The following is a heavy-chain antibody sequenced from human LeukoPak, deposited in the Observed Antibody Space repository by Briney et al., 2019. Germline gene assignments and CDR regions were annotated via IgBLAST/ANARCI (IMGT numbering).Heavy chain of an antibody. CDR1: GFTFSTYA. V-gene: IGHV3-23*01. CDR2: ISGGGDIT. J-gene: IGHJ4*02. Sequence: PGGSLRLSCAASGFTFSTYAMSWVRQAPGKGLEWVSAISGGGDITYYADPVKGRFTISRDSSKSTLFLQMNSLRAEDTAVYYCAKVGNGDYWGQGTLVTVSS. CDR3: AKVGNGDY.